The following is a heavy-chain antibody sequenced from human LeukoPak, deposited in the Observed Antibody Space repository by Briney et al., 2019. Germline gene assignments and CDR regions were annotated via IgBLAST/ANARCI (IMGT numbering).Heavy chain of an antibody. CDR1: GGTFSSYA. D-gene: IGHD6-13*01. J-gene: IGHJ4*02. V-gene: IGHV1-69*05. CDR3: ARVTSSSPNSN. Sequence: SVKVSCKASGGTFSSYAISWVRQAPGQGLEWMGGIIPIFGTANYAQKLQGRVTMTTDTSTSTAYMELRSLRSDDTAVYYCARVTSSSPNSNWGQGTLVTVSS. CDR2: IIPIFGTA.